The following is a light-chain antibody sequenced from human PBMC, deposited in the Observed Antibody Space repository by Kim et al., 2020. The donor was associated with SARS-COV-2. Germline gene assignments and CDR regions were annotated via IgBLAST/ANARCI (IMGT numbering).Light chain of an antibody. CDR3: QQYGSSPLT. J-gene: IGKJ4*01. V-gene: IGKV3-20*01. CDR1: QSVSSSY. CDR2: GAS. Sequence: SPGERATRSCRASQSVSSSYLAWYQQKPGQAHRLLIYGASSRATGIPDRFSGSGSGTDFTFSISRLEPEDFAVYYCQQYGSSPLTFGGGTKVDIK.